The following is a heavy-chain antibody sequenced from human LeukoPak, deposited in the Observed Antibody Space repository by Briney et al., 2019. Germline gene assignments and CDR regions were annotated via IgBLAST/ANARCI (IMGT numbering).Heavy chain of an antibody. Sequence: PSETLSLTCTVSGGSISSYYWSWIRQPAGKGLEWIGRIYTSGSTNYNPSLKSRVTMSVDTSKNQFSLKLSSVTAADTAVYYCARDGVTTYPSYFDYWGQGTLVTVSS. V-gene: IGHV4-4*07. CDR2: IYTSGST. D-gene: IGHD4-17*01. CDR1: GGSISSYY. CDR3: ARDGVTTYPSYFDY. J-gene: IGHJ4*02.